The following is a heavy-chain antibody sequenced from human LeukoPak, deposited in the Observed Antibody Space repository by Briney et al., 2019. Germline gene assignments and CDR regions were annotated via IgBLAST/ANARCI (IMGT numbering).Heavy chain of an antibody. CDR3: ARDLPYRISGSYDEPPFDY. V-gene: IGHV1-69*04. CDR2: IIPILGIA. Sequence: SVKVSCKASGGTFSSYAISWVRQAPGQGLEWMGRIIPILGIANYAQKFQGRVTITADKSASTAYMELSSLRSEDTAVYYCARDLPYRISGSYDEPPFDYWGQGTLVTVSS. CDR1: GGTFSSYA. D-gene: IGHD1-26*01. J-gene: IGHJ4*02.